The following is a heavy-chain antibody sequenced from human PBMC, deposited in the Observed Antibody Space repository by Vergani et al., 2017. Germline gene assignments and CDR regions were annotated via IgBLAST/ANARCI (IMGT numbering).Heavy chain of an antibody. CDR1: GFTFSSYA. CDR2: ISSNGGST. Sequence: VQLVESGGGVVQPGGSLRLSCAASGFTFSSYAMHWVRQAPGKGLEYVSAISSNGGSTYYADSVKGRFTISRDNSKNTLYLQMGSLRAEDMAVYYCARDGTSIAAAGTIDYWGQGTLVTVSS. V-gene: IGHV3-64*07. CDR3: ARDGTSIAAAGTIDY. J-gene: IGHJ4*02. D-gene: IGHD6-13*01.